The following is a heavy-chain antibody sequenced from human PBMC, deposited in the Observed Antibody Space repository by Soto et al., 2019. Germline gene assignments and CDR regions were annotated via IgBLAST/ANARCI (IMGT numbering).Heavy chain of an antibody. CDR2: ISGSGGNT. J-gene: IGHJ4*01. D-gene: IGHD3-22*01. Sequence: EVQLLESGGGLVQPGGSLSLSCEASGFTFSSYAMTWVRQAPGRGLEWVSAISGSGGNTYYADSVNGRFTISRDNSKNTLFFQMNSRRVEDTAIYYCANRDDSGGSGGAPFDYKGPGTMRTVS. CDR1: GFTFSSYA. CDR3: ANRDDSGGSGGAPFDY. V-gene: IGHV3-23*01.